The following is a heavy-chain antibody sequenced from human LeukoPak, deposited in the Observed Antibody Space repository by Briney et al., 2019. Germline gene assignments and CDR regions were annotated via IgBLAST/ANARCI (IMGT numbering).Heavy chain of an antibody. D-gene: IGHD3-9*01. V-gene: IGHV3-23*01. CDR3: AKDGDYDILTGYNWFDP. CDR2: ISGSGGST. CDR1: GFTFSNYW. Sequence: GGSLRLSCAASGFTFSNYWMHWVRQAPGKGLEWVSAISGSGGSTYYADSVKGRFTISRDNSKNTLYLQMNSLRAEDTAVYYCAKDGDYDILTGYNWFDPWGQGTLVTVSS. J-gene: IGHJ5*02.